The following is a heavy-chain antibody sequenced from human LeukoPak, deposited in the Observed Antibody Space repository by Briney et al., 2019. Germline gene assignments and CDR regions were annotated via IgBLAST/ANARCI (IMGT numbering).Heavy chain of an antibody. CDR3: ARSNTAMVNFDY. J-gene: IGHJ4*02. V-gene: IGHV1-69*02. Sequence: SVKVSCKASGGTFSSYTISWVRQAPGQGLEWMGRIIPILGIANYAQKFQGRVTITADKSTGTAYMELSSLRSEDTAVYYCARSNTAMVNFDYWGQGTLVTVSS. CDR1: GGTFSSYT. D-gene: IGHD5-18*01. CDR2: IIPILGIA.